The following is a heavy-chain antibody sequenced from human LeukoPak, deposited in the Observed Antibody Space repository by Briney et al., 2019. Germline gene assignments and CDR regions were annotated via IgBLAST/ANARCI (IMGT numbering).Heavy chain of an antibody. J-gene: IGHJ3*02. Sequence: PGGSLRLSCAASGFTFNLYALHWVRQAPGKGLGYVSAISSSGDSTYYADSVKGRFTISRDNRKNSVHLQMGSLRPEDMAVYHCAKSYTSGWYLPLDAFDMWGQGTMVTVSS. CDR1: GFTFNLYA. V-gene: IGHV3-64*02. CDR3: AKSYTSGWYLPLDAFDM. D-gene: IGHD6-19*01. CDR2: ISSSGDST.